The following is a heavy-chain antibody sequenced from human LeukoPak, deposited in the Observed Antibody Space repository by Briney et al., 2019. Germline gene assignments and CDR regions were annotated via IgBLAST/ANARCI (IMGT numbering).Heavy chain of an antibody. V-gene: IGHV1-24*01. J-gene: IGHJ4*02. CDR3: ATDPFGYCSSTSCPPLPY. CDR1: GYTLTELS. Sequence: ASVKVSCRVSGYTLTELSMHWVRQAPGKGLEWMGGFDPEDGETIYAQKFQGRVTMTEDTSTDTAYMELSSLRSEDTAVYYCATDPFGYCSSTSCPPLPYWGQGTLVTVSS. CDR2: FDPEDGET. D-gene: IGHD2-2*03.